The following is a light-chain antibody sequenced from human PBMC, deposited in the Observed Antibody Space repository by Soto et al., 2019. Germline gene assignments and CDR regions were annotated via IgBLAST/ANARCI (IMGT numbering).Light chain of an antibody. J-gene: IGKJ5*01. CDR3: KQGYSSPT. V-gene: IGKV1-39*01. CDR2: AVS. Sequence: DIQIPPPPSSLSASVGARVSSTCRASQSIRTYLNWYQQKPGKAPKVLIYAVSNLESGVPSRFSGSGSETDFTLTISRLQPEDFATYFRKQGYSSPTVGQGTQREIK. CDR1: QSIRTY.